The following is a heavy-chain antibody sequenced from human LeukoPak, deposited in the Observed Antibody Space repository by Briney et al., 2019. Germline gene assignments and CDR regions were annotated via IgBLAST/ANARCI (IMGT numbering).Heavy chain of an antibody. J-gene: IGHJ4*02. CDR3: TTDSGSYLIFDY. V-gene: IGHV3-15*01. CDR1: GFTFSNAW. CDR2: IKSKTDGGTT. D-gene: IGHD1-26*01. Sequence: GGSLRLSCAASGFTFSNAWMSWVRQAPGMGLEWVGRIKSKTDGGTTDYAAPVKGRFTISRDDSKNTLYLQMNSLKTEDTAVYYCTTDSGSYLIFDYWGQGTLVTVSS.